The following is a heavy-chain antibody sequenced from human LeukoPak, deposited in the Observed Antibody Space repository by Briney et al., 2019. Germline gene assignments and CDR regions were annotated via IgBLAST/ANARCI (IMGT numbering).Heavy chain of an antibody. J-gene: IGHJ5*02. CDR2: INHSGNT. V-gene: IGHV4-34*01. D-gene: IGHD3-10*01. CDR1: GGSFTGYY. Sequence: PSETLSLTCAVYGGSFTGYYWSWIRQPPGKGLEWIGDINHSGNTNYNPSLKSRVTISVDTSKNQFSLKLSSVTAADTAVYYCARGLLWFGECGWFDPWGQGTLVTVSS. CDR3: ARGLLWFGECGWFDP.